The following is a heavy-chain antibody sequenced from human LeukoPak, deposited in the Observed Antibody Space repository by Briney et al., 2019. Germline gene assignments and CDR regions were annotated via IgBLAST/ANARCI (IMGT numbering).Heavy chain of an antibody. Sequence: GGSLRLSCAASGFTFSSYGMHWVRQAPGNGLEWVAFIRYDGNDKYYADSVKGRFTISRHNSKNALYLQMSSLKTEDTAVYYCASQGAQQLAPYYYYYMDVWGKGTMVTVSS. V-gene: IGHV3-30*02. CDR1: GFTFSSYG. D-gene: IGHD6-13*01. CDR2: IRYDGNDK. J-gene: IGHJ6*03. CDR3: ASQGAQQLAPYYYYYMDV.